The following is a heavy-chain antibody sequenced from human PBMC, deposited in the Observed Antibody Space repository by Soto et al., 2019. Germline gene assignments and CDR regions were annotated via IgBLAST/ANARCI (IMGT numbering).Heavy chain of an antibody. D-gene: IGHD1-1*01. J-gene: IGHJ5*02. CDR1: GYTFTSYY. V-gene: IGHV1-46*01. CDR2: IKPSGGTT. Sequence: ASVKVSCKASGYTFTSYYMHWVRQAPGQGLEWMGVIKPSGGTTTYAQNFQDRVTMTRDTSTSTVHMELSSLRFEDTAVYYCARDQLEGNWFDPWGQGTLVTVSS. CDR3: ARDQLEGNWFDP.